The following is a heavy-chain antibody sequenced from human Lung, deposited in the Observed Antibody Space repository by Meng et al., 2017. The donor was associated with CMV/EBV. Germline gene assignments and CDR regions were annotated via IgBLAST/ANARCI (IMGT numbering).Heavy chain of an antibody. CDR3: ARDASGGLFYYYYCLDY. CDR1: GGTFSGYA. Sequence: SVKVSCKASGGTFSGYAISWVRQAPGQGREWMGGIIPILGIANYAQKFQGRVTITEDRSTSTAYMELNSLRSEDTAVYNCARDASGGLFYYYYCLDYWCQGTTVXVSS. D-gene: IGHD2-8*02. V-gene: IGHV1-69*10. J-gene: IGHJ6*02. CDR2: IIPILGIA.